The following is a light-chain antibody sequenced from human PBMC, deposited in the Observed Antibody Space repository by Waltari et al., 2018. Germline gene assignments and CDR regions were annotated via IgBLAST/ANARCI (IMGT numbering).Light chain of an antibody. Sequence: EIVMTQSPATLSVSPGERATLSCRASQSVSSNLAWYQQKPGQAPRLLIYGASTRATGIPGRVSGSGSGTEFILTISSLQSEDFAVYYCQQYSNWPRTFGQGTKVEIK. CDR2: GAS. CDR3: QQYSNWPRT. CDR1: QSVSSN. J-gene: IGKJ1*01. V-gene: IGKV3-15*01.